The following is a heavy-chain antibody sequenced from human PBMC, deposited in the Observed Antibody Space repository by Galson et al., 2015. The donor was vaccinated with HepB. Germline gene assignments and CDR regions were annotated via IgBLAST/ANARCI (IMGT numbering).Heavy chain of an antibody. Sequence: SLRLSCAASGFTFSSYWMSWVRQAPGKGLEWVANIKQDGSEKYYVDSVKGRFTISRDNAKNSLYLQMNSLRAEDTAVYYCARGVVPAAIPDAFDIWGQGTMVTVSS. J-gene: IGHJ3*02. CDR3: ARGVVPAAIPDAFDI. D-gene: IGHD2-2*01. CDR2: IKQDGSEK. V-gene: IGHV3-7*03. CDR1: GFTFSSYW.